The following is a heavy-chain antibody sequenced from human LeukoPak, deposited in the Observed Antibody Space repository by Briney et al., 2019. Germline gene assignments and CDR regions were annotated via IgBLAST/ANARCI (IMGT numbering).Heavy chain of an antibody. CDR3: ARGEYYDFWNDYPGTSQSPFDL. V-gene: IGHV3-7*01. D-gene: IGHD3-3*01. CDR2: IKQDGSEK. CDR1: KFTFNSYS. J-gene: IGHJ3*01. Sequence: GGSLRLTCAASKFTFNSYSMSWVRQAPGKGLEWVANIKQDGSEKFYVDSVKGRFTISRDNGKNSLYLQMNSLRVDDTAVYYCARGEYYDFWNDYPGTSQSPFDLWGQETMVSVSS.